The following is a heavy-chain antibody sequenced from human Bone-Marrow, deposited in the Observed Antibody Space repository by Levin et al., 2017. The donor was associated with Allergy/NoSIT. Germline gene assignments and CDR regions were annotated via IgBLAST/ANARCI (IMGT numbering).Heavy chain of an antibody. D-gene: IGHD3-22*01. CDR3: AREGITMIVGVPGRYYDYGMDV. V-gene: IGHV1-46*01. CDR1: GYTFTSYY. J-gene: IGHJ6*02. CDR2: INPSGGST. Sequence: ASVKVSCKASGYTFTSYYMHWVRQAPGQGLEWMGIINPSGGSTSYAQKFQGRVTMTRDTSTSTVYMELSSLRSEDTAVYYCAREGITMIVGVPGRYYDYGMDVWGQGTTVTVSS.